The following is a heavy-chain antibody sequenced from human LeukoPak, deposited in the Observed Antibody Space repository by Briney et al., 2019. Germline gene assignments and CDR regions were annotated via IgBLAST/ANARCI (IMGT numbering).Heavy chain of an antibody. CDR1: GGSISSSSYY. V-gene: IGHV4-39*07. D-gene: IGHD6-13*01. CDR2: IYYSGST. Sequence: SETLSLTCTVSGGSISSSSYYWGWIRQPPGKGLEWIGSIYYSGSTYYNPSLKSRVTISVDTSKNQFSLKLSSVTAADTAVYYCARDQRLAAAGQYYYYYYYMDVWGKGTTVTVSS. J-gene: IGHJ6*03. CDR3: ARDQRLAAAGQYYYYYYYMDV.